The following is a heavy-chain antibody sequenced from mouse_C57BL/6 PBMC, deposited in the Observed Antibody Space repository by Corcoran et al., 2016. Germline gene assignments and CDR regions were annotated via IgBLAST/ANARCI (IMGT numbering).Heavy chain of an antibody. V-gene: IGHV1-80*01. CDR3: ARDSDYGSSPYGFAY. D-gene: IGHD1-1*01. CDR1: GYAFSSYW. J-gene: IGHJ3*01. CDR2: IYPGDGDT. Sequence: QVQLQQSGAELVKPGASVKISCKASGYAFSSYWMNWVKQRPGKGLEWIGQIYPGDGDTNYNGKFKGKATLTADKSSSTAYMQLSSLTSEDSAVYFCARDSDYGSSPYGFAYWGQGTLVTVSA.